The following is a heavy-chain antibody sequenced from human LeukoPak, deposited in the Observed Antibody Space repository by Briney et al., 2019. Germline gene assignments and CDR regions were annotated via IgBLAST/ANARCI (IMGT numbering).Heavy chain of an antibody. Sequence: PGGSLRLSCAASGFTFSSYAMHWVRQAPGKGLEWVAVISYDGSNKYYADSVKGRFTISRDNSKNTLYLQMNSLGADDTAVYYCARVPYDFWSGYYPYDAFDIWGQGTMVTVSS. D-gene: IGHD3-3*01. V-gene: IGHV3-30*04. CDR1: GFTFSSYA. CDR3: ARVPYDFWSGYYPYDAFDI. CDR2: ISYDGSNK. J-gene: IGHJ3*02.